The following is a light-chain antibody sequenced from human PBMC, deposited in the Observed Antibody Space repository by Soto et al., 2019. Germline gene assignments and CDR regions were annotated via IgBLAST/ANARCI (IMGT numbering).Light chain of an antibody. V-gene: IGKV3-15*01. J-gene: IGKJ1*01. CDR2: GAS. CDR3: QQYNNWPPWT. CDR1: QSVSSN. Sequence: DIVMTQSPATLSVSPGERDTLSCRASQSVSSNLAWYQQKPGQAPRLLIYGASTRATGIPARFSGSGSGTEFTLTISSLQSEDFAVYYCQQYNNWPPWTFGQGTKVEIK.